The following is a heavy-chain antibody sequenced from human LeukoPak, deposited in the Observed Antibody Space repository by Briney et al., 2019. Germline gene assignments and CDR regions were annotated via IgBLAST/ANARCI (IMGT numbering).Heavy chain of an antibody. D-gene: IGHD3-3*01. Sequence: SSETLSLTCTVSGGSISSGSYYWSWIRQPAGKGLEWIGRIYTSGGTNYNPSLKSRVTISVDTSKNQFSLKLSSVTAADTAVYYCASGYDDFWSGYSPLDYWGQGTLVTVSS. CDR3: ASGYDDFWSGYSPLDY. V-gene: IGHV4-61*02. CDR1: GGSISSGSYY. J-gene: IGHJ4*02. CDR2: IYTSGGT.